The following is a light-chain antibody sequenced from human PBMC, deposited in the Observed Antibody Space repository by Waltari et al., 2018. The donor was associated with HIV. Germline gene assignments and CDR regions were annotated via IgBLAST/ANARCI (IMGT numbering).Light chain of an antibody. CDR1: ALPKQY. V-gene: IGLV3-25*03. J-gene: IGLJ3*02. CDR3: QSSDISRV. CDR2: KDS. Sequence: SYELTQPPSVSVSPGQTARITCSGDALPKQYAFWYQQKAGQAPVVVIYKDSERPSGIPERFSGSSSGTTVTLTISGVQAEDEADYYCQSSDISRVFGGG.